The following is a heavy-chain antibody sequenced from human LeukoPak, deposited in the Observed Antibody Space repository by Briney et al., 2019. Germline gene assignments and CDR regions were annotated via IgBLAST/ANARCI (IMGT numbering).Heavy chain of an antibody. CDR1: GFTFSSNY. V-gene: IGHV3-53*01. D-gene: IGHD1-26*01. Sequence: GGSLRLSCAASGFTFSSNYMSWVRQAPGKGLEWVSIIYSGGSTFYADSVRGRFTISRDNSKNTLYLQMNSLRAEDTAVYYCARGGSYLSAFDIWGQGTMVTVSS. CDR3: ARGGSYLSAFDI. CDR2: IYSGGST. J-gene: IGHJ3*02.